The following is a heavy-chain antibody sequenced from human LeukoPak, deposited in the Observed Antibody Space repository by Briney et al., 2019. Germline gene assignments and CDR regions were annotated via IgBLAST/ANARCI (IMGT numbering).Heavy chain of an antibody. D-gene: IGHD3-9*01. V-gene: IGHV3-74*01. CDR3: ARDNYDILTGYRNWFDP. J-gene: IGHJ5*02. CDR1: GFTFSSYA. Sequence: PGGSLRLSCAASGFTFSSYAMSWVRQAPGKGLVWVSRINSDGSSTSYADSVKGRFTISRDNAKSTLYLQMNSLRAEDTAVYYCARDNYDILTGYRNWFDPWGQGTLVTVSS. CDR2: INSDGSST.